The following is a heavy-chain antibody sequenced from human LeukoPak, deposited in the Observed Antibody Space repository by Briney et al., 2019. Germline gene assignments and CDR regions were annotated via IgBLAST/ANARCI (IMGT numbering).Heavy chain of an antibody. V-gene: IGHV4-39*01. Sequence: SETLSLTCTVSGGSISSSSYYWGWIRQPPGKGLEWIGSIYYSGSTYYNPSLKSRVTISVDTSKNQFSLKLSSVTAADTAVYYCASTWIQLWTPNYYFDYWGQGALVTVSS. D-gene: IGHD5-18*01. CDR1: GGSISSSSYY. J-gene: IGHJ4*02. CDR2: IYYSGST. CDR3: ASTWIQLWTPNYYFDY.